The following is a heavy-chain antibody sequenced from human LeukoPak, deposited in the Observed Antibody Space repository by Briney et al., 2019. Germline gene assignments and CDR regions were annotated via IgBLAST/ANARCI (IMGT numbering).Heavy chain of an antibody. J-gene: IGHJ5*02. D-gene: IGHD1-20*01. V-gene: IGHV1-18*01. CDR2: ISAYNGNT. CDR3: ARDPYRHNWNDGGFDP. Sequence: ASVKVSCKASGYTFTSYGISWVRQAPGQGLEWMGWISAYNGNTNYAQKLQGRVTMTTDTSTSTAYMELRSLRSEDTAVYYCARDPYRHNWNDGGFDPWGQGTLVTVSS. CDR1: GYTFTSYG.